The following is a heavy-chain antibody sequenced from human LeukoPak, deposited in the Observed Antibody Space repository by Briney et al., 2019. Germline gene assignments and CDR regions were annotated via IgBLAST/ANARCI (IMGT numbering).Heavy chain of an antibody. CDR1: GFTFSSYG. Sequence: GGSLRLSCAASGFTFSSYGMHWIRQAPGKGLEWVAFIRNDGSNRYYADSVKGRFTISRDNSKNTLYLQMNSLRAEDTAVYYCGTQTGNYWGQGTLVTVSS. J-gene: IGHJ4*02. V-gene: IGHV3-30*02. CDR3: GTQTGNY. D-gene: IGHD1/OR15-1a*01. CDR2: IRNDGSNR.